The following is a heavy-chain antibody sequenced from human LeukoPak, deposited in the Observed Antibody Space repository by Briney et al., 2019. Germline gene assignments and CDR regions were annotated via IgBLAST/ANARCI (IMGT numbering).Heavy chain of an antibody. CDR1: GGTFSSYA. V-gene: IGHV1-69*05. CDR2: VIPIFGTA. CDR3: ARGEGYWDY. Sequence: GSSVKVSCKASGGTFSSYAISWVRQAPGQGLEWMGGVIPIFGTANYAQKFQGRVTITTDESTSTAYMELSGLRSEDTAVYYCARGEGYWDYWGQGTLVTVSS. J-gene: IGHJ4*02. D-gene: IGHD2-8*02.